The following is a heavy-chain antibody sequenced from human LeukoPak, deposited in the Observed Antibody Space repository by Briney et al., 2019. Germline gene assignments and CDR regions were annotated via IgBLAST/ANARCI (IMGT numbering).Heavy chain of an antibody. CDR3: ARSPSYDSSDYLSWFDP. J-gene: IGHJ5*02. D-gene: IGHD3-22*01. V-gene: IGHV4-59*01. CDR2: IYYSGST. CDR1: GGPISSYY. Sequence: SETLSLTCTVSGGPISSYYWNWIRQPPGTGLEWIGYIYYSGSTNYNPSLKSRVSISVDTSKNQFSLKLSSVTAADTAVYYCARSPSYDSSDYLSWFDPWGQGTLVTVSS.